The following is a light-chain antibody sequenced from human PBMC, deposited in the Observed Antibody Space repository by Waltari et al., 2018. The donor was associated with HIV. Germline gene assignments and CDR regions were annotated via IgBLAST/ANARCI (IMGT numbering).Light chain of an antibody. CDR2: GAS. V-gene: IGKV3-20*01. CDR3: RQYGSSPLT. Sequence: EIVLTQSPGTLSLSPGERATLSCRASQSVSSSYLAWYQQKPGQAPRLLIYGASSRATGIPDRFSSSGSGTDFTLTISRLEPEDFAVYYCRQYGSSPLTFGQGTKVEIK. J-gene: IGKJ1*01. CDR1: QSVSSSY.